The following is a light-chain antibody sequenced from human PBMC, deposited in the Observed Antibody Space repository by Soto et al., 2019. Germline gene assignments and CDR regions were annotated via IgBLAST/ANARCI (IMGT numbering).Light chain of an antibody. V-gene: IGKV3-20*01. J-gene: IGKJ1*01. CDR1: QSVSNNY. CDR2: GAS. CDR3: QQYGSSGK. Sequence: EIVLTQSPGTLSLSPGERATLSCRASQSVSNNYLAWYQQKPGQAPRLLIYGASNRATGIPDRFSGSGSGTDLTLNISRLEPEAFAVYYCQQYGSSGKFGQGPKGDIK.